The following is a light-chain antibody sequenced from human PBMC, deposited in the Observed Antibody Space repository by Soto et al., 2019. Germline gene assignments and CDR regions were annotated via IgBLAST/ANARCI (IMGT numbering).Light chain of an antibody. CDR2: DVS. CDR3: CSYAGSYTYV. CDR1: SSDVGSYNY. Sequence: QSVLTQPLSVSWSPGQSVTISCTGTSSDVGSYNYVSWYQQHPGKAPKLMIYDVSKRPSGVPDRFSGSKSGNTASLVISGLQAEDESDYYCCSYAGSYTYVFGTRTKVTVL. J-gene: IGLJ1*01. V-gene: IGLV2-11*01.